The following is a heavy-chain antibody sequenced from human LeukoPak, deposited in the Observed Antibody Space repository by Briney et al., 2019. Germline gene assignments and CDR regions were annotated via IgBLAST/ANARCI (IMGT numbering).Heavy chain of an antibody. Sequence: GGSLRLSCAASGFTFSSYWMSWVRQAPGKGLEWVANIKQDGSEKYYVDSVKGRFTISRDNAKNSLYLQMNSLRAEDTAVYYCTTDLPPAALYYFDYWGQGTLVTVSS. CDR2: IKQDGSEK. D-gene: IGHD2-2*01. CDR3: TTDLPPAALYYFDY. CDR1: GFTFSSYW. J-gene: IGHJ4*02. V-gene: IGHV3-7*01.